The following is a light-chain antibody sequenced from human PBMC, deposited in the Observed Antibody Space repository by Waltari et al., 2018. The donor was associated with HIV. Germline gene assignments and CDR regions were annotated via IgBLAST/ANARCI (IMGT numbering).Light chain of an antibody. Sequence: DIVLTQSPGTLSLSPGDRATLSCRASQSVSSSYLAWYQQKPGQAPRLLIYGASSRATGIPYRFSGSGSGTDFTLTISRLEPEDFAVYYCQQYGSSPGTFGQGTKVEIK. CDR2: GAS. V-gene: IGKV3-20*01. J-gene: IGKJ1*01. CDR1: QSVSSSY. CDR3: QQYGSSPGT.